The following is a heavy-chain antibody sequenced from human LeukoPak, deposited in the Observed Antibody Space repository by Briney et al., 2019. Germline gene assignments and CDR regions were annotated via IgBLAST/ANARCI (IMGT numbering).Heavy chain of an antibody. CDR1: GGSISSYY. V-gene: IGHV4-59*12. D-gene: IGHD3-10*01. CDR3: ARGSRSKGSDY. J-gene: IGHJ4*02. Sequence: SETLSLTCTVSGGSISSYYWSWIRQPPGKGLEWIGYIYYSGSTNYNPSLKSRVTISVDTSKNQFSLKLSSVTAADTAVYYCARGSRSKGSDYWGQGTLVTVSS. CDR2: IYYSGST.